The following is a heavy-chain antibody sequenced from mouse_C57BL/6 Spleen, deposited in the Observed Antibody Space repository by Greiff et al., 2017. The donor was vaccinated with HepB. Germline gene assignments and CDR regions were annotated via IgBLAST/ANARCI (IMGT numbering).Heavy chain of an antibody. J-gene: IGHJ2*01. CDR2: INPNNGGT. D-gene: IGHD2-3*01. V-gene: IGHV1-22*01. CDR3: AREAIYDGYYLDY. Sequence: EVQLQQSGPELVKPGASVKMSCKASGYTFTDYNMHWVKQSHGKSLEWIGYINPNNGGTSYNQKFKGKATLTVNKSSSTAYMEIRSLTSEDSAVYYCAREAIYDGYYLDYWGQGTTLTVSS. CDR1: GYTFTDYN.